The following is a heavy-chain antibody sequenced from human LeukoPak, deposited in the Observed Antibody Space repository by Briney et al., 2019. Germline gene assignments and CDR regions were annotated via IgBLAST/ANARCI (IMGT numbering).Heavy chain of an antibody. CDR1: GYTFTSYD. D-gene: IGHD2-15*01. Sequence: ASVKVSCKASGYTFTSYDINWVRQATGQGLERMGWMNPNSGNTGYAQKFQGRVTMTRNTSISTAYMELSSLRSEDTAVYYCARGRNVVVVAATLLGYWGQGTLVTVSS. CDR3: ARGRNVVVVAATLLGY. CDR2: MNPNSGNT. J-gene: IGHJ4*02. V-gene: IGHV1-8*01.